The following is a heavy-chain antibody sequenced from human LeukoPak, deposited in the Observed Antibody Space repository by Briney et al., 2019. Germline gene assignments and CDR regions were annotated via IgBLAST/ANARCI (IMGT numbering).Heavy chain of an antibody. Sequence: PGGSLRLSCAASGFTFSSYWMNWARQAPGKGPEWVASINHNGNVNYYVDSVKGRFTISRDNAKNSLYLQMSNLRAEDTAVYFCARGGGLDVWGQGATGTVSS. D-gene: IGHD3-16*01. V-gene: IGHV3-7*03. CDR2: INHNGNVN. CDR3: ARGGGLDV. CDR1: GFTFSSYW. J-gene: IGHJ6*02.